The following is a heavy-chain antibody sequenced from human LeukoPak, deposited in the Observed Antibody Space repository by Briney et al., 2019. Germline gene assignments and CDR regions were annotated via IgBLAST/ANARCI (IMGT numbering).Heavy chain of an antibody. CDR1: GFTFSSYW. CDR3: ARDISPLDY. J-gene: IGHJ4*02. V-gene: IGHV3-48*04. CDR2: ISSSGSTI. Sequence: PGGSLRLSCAASGFTFSSYWMNWVRQAPGKGLEWVSYISSSGSTIYYADSVKGRFTISRDNAENSLSLQMNSLRAEDTAVYYCARDISPLDYWGQGTLVTVSS.